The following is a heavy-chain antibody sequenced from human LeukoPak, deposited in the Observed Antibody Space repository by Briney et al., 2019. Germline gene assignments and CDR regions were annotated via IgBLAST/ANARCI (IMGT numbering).Heavy chain of an antibody. J-gene: IGHJ3*02. CDR2: IHCSGST. V-gene: IGHV4-59*01. Sequence: PSETLSLTCTVSGGSIRTYYWSWIRQPRGEGPGWIGYIHCSGSTNYNRSLKSRVTLSVATSKNHFSLRVTSVTAADTAVYYCARQWMVRGVDDAFDIWGQGTMVTVSS. CDR1: GGSIRTYY. CDR3: ARQWMVRGVDDAFDI. D-gene: IGHD3-10*01.